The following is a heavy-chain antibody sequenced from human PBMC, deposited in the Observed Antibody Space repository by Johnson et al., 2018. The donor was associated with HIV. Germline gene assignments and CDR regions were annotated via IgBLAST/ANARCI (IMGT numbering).Heavy chain of an antibody. CDR1: GFPFTNHW. CDR2: INSDGSSR. V-gene: IGHV3-74*02. Sequence: VQLVESGGGLVPSGGSLRLSFAPSGFPFTNHWMHWVRQAPGKGLVWVSRINSDGSSRNYADSVKGRFTISRDNAKNTLYLQMNSLRAEDTAVYYCARVEWELDAFDIWGQGTMVTVSS. D-gene: IGHD1-26*01. CDR3: ARVEWELDAFDI. J-gene: IGHJ3*02.